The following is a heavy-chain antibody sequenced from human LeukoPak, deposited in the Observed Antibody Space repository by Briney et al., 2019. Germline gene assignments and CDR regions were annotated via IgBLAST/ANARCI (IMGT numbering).Heavy chain of an antibody. CDR1: GYSISSGYY. CDR2: IYHSGST. D-gene: IGHD3-22*01. J-gene: IGHJ4*02. Sequence: PSETLSLTCTVSGYSISSGYYWGWIRQPPGKGLEWIGSIYHSGSTYYNPSLKSRVTISVDTSKNQFSLKLSSVTAADTAVYYCASGLNYYDSSGYYDQWGQGTLVTVSS. CDR3: ASGLNYYDSSGYYDQ. V-gene: IGHV4-38-2*02.